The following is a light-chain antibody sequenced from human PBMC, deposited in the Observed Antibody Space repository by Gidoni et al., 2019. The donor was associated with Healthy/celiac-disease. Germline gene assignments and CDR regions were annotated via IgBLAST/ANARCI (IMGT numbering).Light chain of an antibody. V-gene: IGKV1-8*01. J-gene: IGKJ3*01. CDR2: AAS. CDR3: QQYYSYPFT. CDR1: QGISSY. Sequence: STGDRVTITCRASQGISSYLAWYQQKPGKAPKLLIYAASTLQSGVPSRFSGSGSGTDFTLTISCLQSEDFATYYCQQYYSYPFTFGPGTKVEIK.